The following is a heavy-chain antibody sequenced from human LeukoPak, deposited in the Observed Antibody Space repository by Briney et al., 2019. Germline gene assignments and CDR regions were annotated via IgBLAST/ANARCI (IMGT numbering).Heavy chain of an antibody. CDR3: ARHITPWGWFDP. Sequence: PSETLSLTCTVSGGSLSSYYWSWIRQPPWKGLEWIGYIYYSGNTNYNPSLKSRVTISVDTSKNQFSLEVSSVTAADTAVYYCARHITPWGWFDPWGQGTLVTVSS. CDR2: IYYSGNT. CDR1: GGSLSSYY. D-gene: IGHD3-16*01. V-gene: IGHV4-59*08. J-gene: IGHJ5*02.